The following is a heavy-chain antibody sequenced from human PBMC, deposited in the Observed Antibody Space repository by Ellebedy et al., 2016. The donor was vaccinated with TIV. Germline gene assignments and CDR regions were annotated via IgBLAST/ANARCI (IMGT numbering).Heavy chain of an antibody. V-gene: IGHV3-7*03. CDR3: ARQKSDSFDY. D-gene: IGHD2-21*01. CDR2: IKEDESEK. Sequence: PGGSLRLSCAASGFTFSDFWMSWVRQAPGKGLEWVANIKEDESEKYYVDSVKGRFTISRDNAKNSLYLQMNSLRTEDTAVYYCARQKSDSFDYWGQGTLVTASS. J-gene: IGHJ4*02. CDR1: GFTFSDFW.